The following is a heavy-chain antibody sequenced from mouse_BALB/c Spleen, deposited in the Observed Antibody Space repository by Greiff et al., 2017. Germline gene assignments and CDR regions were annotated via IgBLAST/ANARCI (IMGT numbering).Heavy chain of an antibody. D-gene: IGHD1-1*01. J-gene: IGHJ3*01. V-gene: IGHV1-7*01. CDR1: GYTFTSYW. CDR3: ASYYYGSSYVWFAY. CDR2: INPSTGYT. Sequence: QVQLQQSGAELAKPGASVKMSCKASGYTFTSYWMHWVKQRPGQGLEWIGYINPSTGYTEYNQKFKDKATLTADKSSSTAYMQLSSLTSEDSAVYYCASYYYGSSYVWFAYWGQGTLVTVSA.